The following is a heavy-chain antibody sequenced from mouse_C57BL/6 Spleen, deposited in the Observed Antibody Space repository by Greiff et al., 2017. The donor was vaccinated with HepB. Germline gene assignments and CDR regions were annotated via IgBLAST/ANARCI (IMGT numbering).Heavy chain of an antibody. V-gene: IGHV5-6*01. J-gene: IGHJ3*01. Sequence: EVHLVESGGDLVKPGGSLKLSCAASGFTFSSYGMSWVRQTPDKRLEWVATISSGGSYTYYPDSVKGRFTISRDNAKNTLYLQMSSLKSEDTAMYYCARQSYGGSYGWFAYWGQGTLVTVSA. CDR2: ISSGGSYT. CDR3: ARQSYGGSYGWFAY. CDR1: GFTFSSYG. D-gene: IGHD1-1*01.